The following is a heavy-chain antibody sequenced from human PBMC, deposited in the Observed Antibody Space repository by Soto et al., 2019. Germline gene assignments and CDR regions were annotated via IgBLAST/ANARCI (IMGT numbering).Heavy chain of an antibody. Sequence: QPGVSLRLSCSASGFTFSSYSMHWVRHAPCKGLEWVAVISYDGSNKYYADSVKGRFTISRDNSKNTLYLQMNSLRAEDTAVYYCPRVNSSISYFYGLHVWGTGTSATVPS. D-gene: IGHD2-2*01. V-gene: IGHV3-30-3*01. J-gene: IGHJ6*04. CDR2: ISYDGSNK. CDR3: PRVNSSISYFYGLHV. CDR1: GFTFSSYS.